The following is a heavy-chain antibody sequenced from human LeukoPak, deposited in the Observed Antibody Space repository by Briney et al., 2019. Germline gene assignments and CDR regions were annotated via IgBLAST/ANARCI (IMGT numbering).Heavy chain of an antibody. CDR1: GCTFSSYS. CDR2: ISSSSSYL. J-gene: IGHJ4*02. Sequence: GGALRLSCAGCGCTFSSYSMNWVGQARGKGGEGVAGISSSSSYLYSAASLTGRFTLSTDNATNSLYLQMNSLRADDTAVYYCATAAAAGTYGVDYWGQGTLVTVSS. D-gene: IGHD6-13*01. CDR3: ATAAAAGTYGVDY. V-gene: IGHV3-21*01.